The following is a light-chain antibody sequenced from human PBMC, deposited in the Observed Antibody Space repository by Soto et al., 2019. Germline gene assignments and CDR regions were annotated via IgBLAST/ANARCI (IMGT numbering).Light chain of an antibody. Sequence: EIVMTQSPATLSVSPGERATLSLRASQSVSRNLAWYQQKPGQAPRLLIYGASTRATGIPARFSGTGSGTDFSLTVSSLQSEDFAVYYCQQYDNWPQTFGRGTKVEI. V-gene: IGKV3-15*01. J-gene: IGKJ1*01. CDR2: GAS. CDR1: QSVSRN. CDR3: QQYDNWPQT.